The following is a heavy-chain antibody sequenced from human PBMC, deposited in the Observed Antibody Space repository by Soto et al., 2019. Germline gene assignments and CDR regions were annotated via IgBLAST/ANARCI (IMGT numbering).Heavy chain of an antibody. CDR1: GGSVSSYY. CDR2: ISYSGST. J-gene: IGHJ4*02. Sequence: SETLSLTCTVSGGSVSSYYCNWIRQPPGKGLEWIGYISYSGSTNYNPSLKSRVTISVDTSRNQFSLKLTSVTAADTAVYYCARGLNVEMATVNYFDYWGQGTLGTVSS. CDR3: ARGLNVEMATVNYFDY. D-gene: IGHD4-4*01. V-gene: IGHV4-59*02.